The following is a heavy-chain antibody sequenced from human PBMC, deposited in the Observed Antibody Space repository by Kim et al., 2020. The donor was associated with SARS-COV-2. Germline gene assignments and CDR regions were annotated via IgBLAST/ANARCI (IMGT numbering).Heavy chain of an antibody. J-gene: IGHJ4*02. Sequence: YYADSVKGRFTISRDNSENPLYLQVGSLGTEDMAVYFCARSAPDSTGYFDYWGQGTLVTVSS. D-gene: IGHD3-22*01. CDR3: ARSAPDSTGYFDY. V-gene: IGHV3-64*02.